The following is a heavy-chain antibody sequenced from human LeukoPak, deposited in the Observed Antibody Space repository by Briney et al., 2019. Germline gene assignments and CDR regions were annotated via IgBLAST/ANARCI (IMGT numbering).Heavy chain of an antibody. CDR3: ARDRGTYCSSTSCYSKNWFGP. CDR2: INPNSGGT. Sequence: ASVKVSCKASGYTFTGYYMHWVRQAPGQGLEWMGWINPNSGGTNYAQKFQGRVTMTRDTSISTAYMELSRLRSDDTAVYYCARDRGTYCSSTSCYSKNWFGPWGQGTLVTVSS. J-gene: IGHJ5*02. D-gene: IGHD2-2*01. CDR1: GYTFTGYY. V-gene: IGHV1-2*02.